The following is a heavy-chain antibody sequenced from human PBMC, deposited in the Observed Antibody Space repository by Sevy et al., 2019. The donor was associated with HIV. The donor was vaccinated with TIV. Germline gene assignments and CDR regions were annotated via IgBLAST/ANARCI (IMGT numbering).Heavy chain of an antibody. Sequence: SETLSLTCTVSGGSVSSGSYYWSWIRQPPGKGLEWFGYIYYSGSTNYNPSLKSRVTISVDTSKNQFSLKLSSVTAAEPAVYYCARGGRGEQLRSRRPRYYYYGMDVWGQGTTVTVSS. CDR3: ARGGRGEQLRSRRPRYYYYGMDV. J-gene: IGHJ6*02. CDR2: IYYSGST. D-gene: IGHD5-18*01. CDR1: GGSVSSGSYY. V-gene: IGHV4-61*01.